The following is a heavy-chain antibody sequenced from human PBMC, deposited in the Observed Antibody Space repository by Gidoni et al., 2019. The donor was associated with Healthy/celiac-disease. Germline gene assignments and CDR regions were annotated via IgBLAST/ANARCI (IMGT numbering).Heavy chain of an antibody. CDR1: GYSFTSYW. D-gene: IGHD3-22*01. CDR2: IHPGDSDT. Sequence: EVQLVQSGAEVKKPGESLKISCKGSGYSFTSYWIGWVRQMPGKGLEWMGIIHPGDSDTRYSPSFQGQVTISADKSISTAYLQWSSLKASDTAMYYCARQTGDYYDSSGYLDYWGQGTLVTVSS. CDR3: ARQTGDYYDSSGYLDY. V-gene: IGHV5-51*03. J-gene: IGHJ4*02.